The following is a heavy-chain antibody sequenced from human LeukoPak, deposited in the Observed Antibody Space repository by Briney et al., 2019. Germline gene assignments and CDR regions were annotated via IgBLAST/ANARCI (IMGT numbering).Heavy chain of an antibody. J-gene: IGHJ4*02. CDR1: GGTFSSYA. Sequence: GASVKVSCKASGGTFSSYAVSWVRLTPGQGREWLGGIIPVFGTTTYAQKFQAKVTMTADKSTNTAYLEISSLTSDDTAVYYCARCSPGDSSNFYAVLQYWGQGTQVTVST. V-gene: IGHV1-69*06. CDR2: IIPVFGTT. D-gene: IGHD3-22*01. CDR3: ARCSPGDSSNFYAVLQY.